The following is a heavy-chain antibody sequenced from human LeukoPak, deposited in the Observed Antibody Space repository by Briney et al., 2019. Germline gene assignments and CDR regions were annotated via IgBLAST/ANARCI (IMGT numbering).Heavy chain of an antibody. D-gene: IGHD2-2*01. CDR3: AREVGQDYYYYMDV. Sequence: GGSLRLSCAASGFTFSSYSMNWVRQAPGKGLEWVSCISSSSSTIYYADSVKGRFTISRDDAKNSLYLQMNSLRAEDTAVYYCAREVGQDYYYYMDVWGKGTTVTVSS. CDR2: ISSSSSTI. V-gene: IGHV3-48*01. J-gene: IGHJ6*03. CDR1: GFTFSSYS.